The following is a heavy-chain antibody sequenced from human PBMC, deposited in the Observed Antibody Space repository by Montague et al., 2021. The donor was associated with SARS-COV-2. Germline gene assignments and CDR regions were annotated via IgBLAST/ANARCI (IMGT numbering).Heavy chain of an antibody. CDR1: GDSVSSNIAA. V-gene: IGHV6-1*01. CDR2: TYYRSKWYN. D-gene: IGHD1-14*01. J-gene: IGHJ4*02. Sequence: CAISGDSVSSNIAAWNWIRQSPSRGLEWLGRTYYRSKWYNDYAVSVRSRITISPDTSKNQFSLQLNSVTPEDTAVYYCTQERGPGRTTRHYFDYWDQGTLVTVSS. CDR3: TQERGPGRTTRHYFDY.